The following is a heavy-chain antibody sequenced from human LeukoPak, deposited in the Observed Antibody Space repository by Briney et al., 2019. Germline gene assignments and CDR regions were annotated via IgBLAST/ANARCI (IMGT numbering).Heavy chain of an antibody. CDR2: IYYSGST. CDR3: ARVTGYYDILTGYYSDWFDP. D-gene: IGHD3-9*01. J-gene: IGHJ5*02. CDR1: GGSISSSSYY. V-gene: IGHV4-39*07. Sequence: PSETLSLTCTVSGGSISSSSYYWGWIRQPPGKGLEWIGSIYYSGSTYYNPSLKSRVTISVDTSKNQFSLKLSSVTAADTAVYYCARVTGYYDILTGYYSDWFDPWGQGTLVTVSS.